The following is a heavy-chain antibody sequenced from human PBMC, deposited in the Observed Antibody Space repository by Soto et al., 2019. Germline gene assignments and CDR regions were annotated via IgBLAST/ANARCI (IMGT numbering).Heavy chain of an antibody. V-gene: IGHV3-66*01. CDR1: GFTVSSNY. CDR2: IYSGGST. CDR3: AREDRFYVRDFGYY. J-gene: IGHJ4*02. Sequence: GGSLRLSCAASGFTVSSNYMSWVRQAPGKGLEWVSVIYSGGSTYYADSVKGRFTISRDNSKNTLYLQMNSLRAEDTAVYYCAREDRFYVRDFGYYWGQGTLVTVSS. D-gene: IGHD3-3*01.